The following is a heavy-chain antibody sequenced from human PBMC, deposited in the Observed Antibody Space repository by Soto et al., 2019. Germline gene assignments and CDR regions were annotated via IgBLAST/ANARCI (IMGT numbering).Heavy chain of an antibody. D-gene: IGHD2-8*01. CDR1: GVSISSTSGNW. Sequence: WETLSLTCNVSGVSISSTSGNWWTWVRQTPQRGLEYIGEIFHDGTANYYPSFERRVAISVDTSKNQFSLKLTSVTAADTAIYFCARLVYDTRLNYMYFDFWGQGALVA. V-gene: IGHV4-4*02. J-gene: IGHJ4*02. CDR3: ARLVYDTRLNYMYFDF. CDR2: IFHDGTA.